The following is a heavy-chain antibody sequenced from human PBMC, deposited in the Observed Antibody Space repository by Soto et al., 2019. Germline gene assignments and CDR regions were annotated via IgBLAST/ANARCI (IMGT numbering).Heavy chain of an antibody. CDR3: ANYWRSGYYYYFDN. CDR2: IYPGDSDT. Sequence: GESLKISCKGSGYRFTDYWIGWVRQMPGKGLEWMGVIYPGDSDTRYSPSFQGQVTISADKSISTAYLQWNRLKDSDTAMYYCANYWRSGYYYYFDNWGQGTLVTVSS. CDR1: GYRFTDYW. D-gene: IGHD3-22*01. V-gene: IGHV5-51*01. J-gene: IGHJ4*02.